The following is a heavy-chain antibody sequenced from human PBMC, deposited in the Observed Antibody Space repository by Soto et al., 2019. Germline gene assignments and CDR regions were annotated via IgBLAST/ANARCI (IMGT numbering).Heavy chain of an antibody. CDR1: GGSISSGGYY. Sequence: QVQLQESGPGLVKPSQTLSLTCTVSGGSISSGGYYWSWIRQHPGKGLAWIGYIYYSGSTYYYPSLKSRVTISVDTSKNQFSLKLSSVTAADTAVYYCARDHGNVRVFSSSWYGWFDPWGQGTLVTVSS. J-gene: IGHJ5*02. CDR2: IYYSGST. D-gene: IGHD6-13*01. CDR3: ARDHGNVRVFSSSWYGWFDP. V-gene: IGHV4-31*03.